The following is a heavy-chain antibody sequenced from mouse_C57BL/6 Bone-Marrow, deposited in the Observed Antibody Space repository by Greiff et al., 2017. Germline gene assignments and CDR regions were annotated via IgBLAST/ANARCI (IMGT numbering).Heavy chain of an antibody. CDR1: GFTFSDAW. CDR3: TREGHYDYDGGFAY. D-gene: IGHD2-4*01. CDR2: IRNKANNHAT. V-gene: IGHV6-6*01. Sequence: EVKLEESGGGLVQPGGSMKLSCAASGFTFSDAWMDWVRQSPEKGLEWVAEIRNKANNHATYYAESVKGRFTISRDDSKSSVYLQMNSLRAEDTGIYYCTREGHYDYDGGFAYWGQGTLVTVSA. J-gene: IGHJ3*01.